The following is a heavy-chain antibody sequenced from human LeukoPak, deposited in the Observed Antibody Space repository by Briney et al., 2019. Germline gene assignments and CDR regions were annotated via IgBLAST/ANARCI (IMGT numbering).Heavy chain of an antibody. D-gene: IGHD5-18*01. V-gene: IGHV3-66*01. Sequence: PGGSLRLSCAASGFTFSSYAMSWVRQAPGKGLEWVSVIYSGGSTYYADSVKGRFTISRDNSKNTLYLQMNSLRAEDTAVYYCARSRGGYSYGPTEFDYWGQGTLVTVSS. CDR1: GFTFSSYA. CDR2: IYSGGST. J-gene: IGHJ4*02. CDR3: ARSRGGYSYGPTEFDY.